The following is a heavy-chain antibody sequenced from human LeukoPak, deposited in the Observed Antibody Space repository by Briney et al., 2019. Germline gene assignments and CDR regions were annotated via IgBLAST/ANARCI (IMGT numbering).Heavy chain of an antibody. J-gene: IGHJ6*04. CDR2: ISTSSYYI. CDR3: AELGITMIGGV. CDR1: GFSLSSYN. D-gene: IGHD3-10*02. V-gene: IGHV3-21*01. Sequence: GGSLRLSCVASGFSLSSYNMNWVRQAPGKGLEWVSSISTSSYYIYYTDSVRGRFIISRDNTRNSRYLQMNSLRAEDTAVYYCAELGITMIGGVWGKGTTVTISS.